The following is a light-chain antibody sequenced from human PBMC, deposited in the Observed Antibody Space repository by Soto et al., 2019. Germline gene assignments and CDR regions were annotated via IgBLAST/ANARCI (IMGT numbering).Light chain of an antibody. V-gene: IGLV2-14*01. CDR1: SSDIGAHDY. J-gene: IGLJ2*01. CDR2: EVT. CDR3: NSYTLSRTVV. Sequence: HSALTQPASVSGSPGQSITLSCAGTSSDIGAHDYVSWYQHHPDKAPKLIIYEVTKWPSGVSTRFSGSKTGNTASLTISGLQAEDEADYYCNSYTLSRTVVFGGGTKLTVL.